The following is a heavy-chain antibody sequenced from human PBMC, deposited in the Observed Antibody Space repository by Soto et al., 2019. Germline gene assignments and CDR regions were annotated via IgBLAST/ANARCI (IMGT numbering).Heavy chain of an antibody. Sequence: GGSLRLCCAASGVTLSGYGMYWVRQATSTGLEWWAAKRDDGSNTYYADSVRGRFTISRDNSKKTLYLQMNSLRAEDTAVYYCARALGYCSGGSCHHQTFDYWGQGALVTVSS. CDR2: KRDDGSNT. CDR1: GVTLSGYG. J-gene: IGHJ4*02. V-gene: IGHV3-33*01. CDR3: ARALGYCSGGSCHHQTFDY. D-gene: IGHD2-15*01.